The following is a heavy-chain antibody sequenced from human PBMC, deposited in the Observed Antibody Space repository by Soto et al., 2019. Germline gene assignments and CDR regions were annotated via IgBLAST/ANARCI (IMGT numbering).Heavy chain of an antibody. Sequence: SETLSLTCAVYGGSFSGYYWSWIRQPPGKGLEWIGEINHSGSTNYNPSLKSRVTISVDTSKNQFSLKLSSVTAADTAVYYCARASSGWYLNAFDIWGQGAMVTVSS. V-gene: IGHV4-34*01. J-gene: IGHJ3*02. CDR2: INHSGST. CDR1: GGSFSGYY. CDR3: ARASSGWYLNAFDI. D-gene: IGHD6-19*01.